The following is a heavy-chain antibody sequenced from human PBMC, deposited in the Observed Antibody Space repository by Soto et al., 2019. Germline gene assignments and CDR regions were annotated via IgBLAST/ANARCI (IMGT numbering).Heavy chain of an antibody. CDR3: LTAPVVWTF. Sequence: SVRRSCAGCGFTVNSNHMRWVHQAPGKGLEWVSIIYSGGTSTYYADSVKGRFTISTDSSKNTLYLQMNTLRVEDTAVYYCLTAPVVWTFWGQGTLVTVSS. J-gene: IGHJ4*02. CDR2: IYSGGTST. D-gene: IGHD1-1*01. CDR1: GFTVNSNH. V-gene: IGHV3-53*01.